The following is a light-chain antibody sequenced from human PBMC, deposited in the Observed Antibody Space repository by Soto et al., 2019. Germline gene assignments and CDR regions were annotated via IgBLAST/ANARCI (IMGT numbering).Light chain of an antibody. J-gene: IGKJ4*01. CDR3: QNYNSAPFI. Sequence: DFQMTQSPPSLSASVGDRVTVTCRASHDIGKSLAWYQQRPGKSPSLLIYGASTLQSGVPLRFSGSGSGTDFTLEISTLRPEDVANYYCQNYNSAPFIFGGGTKIEGK. CDR2: GAS. V-gene: IGKV1-27*01. CDR1: HDIGKS.